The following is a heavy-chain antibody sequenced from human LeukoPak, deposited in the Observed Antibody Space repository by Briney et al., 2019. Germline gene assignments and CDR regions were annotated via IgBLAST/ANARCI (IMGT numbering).Heavy chain of an antibody. V-gene: IGHV3-23*01. CDR1: GFTFITYA. CDR3: ARDSIQHQLVLEDRGYPYYFEH. J-gene: IGHJ4*02. CDR2: ISGSGDST. Sequence: GGSLRLSCAASGFTFITYAMTWVRQAPGKGLEWVSVISGSGDSTYYADSVKGRFTISRDNAKNSLYLQMNSLRAEDTAVYYCARDSIQHQLVLEDRGYPYYFEHWGQGTLVTVSS. D-gene: IGHD6-13*01.